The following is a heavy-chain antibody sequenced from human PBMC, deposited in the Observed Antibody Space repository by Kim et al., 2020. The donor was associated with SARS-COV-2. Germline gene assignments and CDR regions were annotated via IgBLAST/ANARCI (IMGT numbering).Heavy chain of an antibody. CDR1: AFTFSSYA. Sequence: GGSLRLSCAASAFTFSSYAMSWVRQAPGKGLEWVSAISGSGSNTYYADSVKGRFTISRDNSKNTLYLQMNSLRAEDTALYYCANQGRGVYYYSDFDYWGQGTLVTVSS. J-gene: IGHJ4*02. V-gene: IGHV3-23*01. CDR2: ISGSGSNT. D-gene: IGHD3-22*01. CDR3: ANQGRGVYYYSDFDY.